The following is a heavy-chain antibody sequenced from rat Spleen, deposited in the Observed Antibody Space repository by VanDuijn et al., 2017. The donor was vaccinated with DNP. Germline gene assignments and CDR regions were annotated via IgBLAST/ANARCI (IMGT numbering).Heavy chain of an antibody. D-gene: IGHD1-11*01. J-gene: IGHJ2*01. CDR1: GFTFSDYA. CDR3: ARHPTYGGSNYFDY. Sequence: EVQLVESGGGLVQPGRSLKLSCAASGFTFSDYAMAWVRQAPKKGLEWVATITYDGSRTYYRDSVKGRFTISRDNAKSTLYLKMDSLRSDDTATYYCARHPTYGGSNYFDYWCQGVMVTVSS. CDR2: ITYDGSRT. V-gene: IGHV5-17*01.